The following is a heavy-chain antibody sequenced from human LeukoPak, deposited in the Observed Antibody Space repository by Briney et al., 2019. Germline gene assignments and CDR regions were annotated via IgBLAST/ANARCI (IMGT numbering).Heavy chain of an antibody. CDR3: ARALVTMIVVDY. J-gene: IGHJ4*02. CDR1: GGSFSGYY. D-gene: IGHD3-22*01. V-gene: IGHV4-34*01. Sequence: PSETLSLTCAVYGGSFSGYYWTWIRQPPGKGLEWIGEINYSGGTNYHPSLKSRVTISVDTSKNQFSLKLSSVTAADTAVYYCARALVTMIVVDYWGQGTLVTVSS. CDR2: INYSGGT.